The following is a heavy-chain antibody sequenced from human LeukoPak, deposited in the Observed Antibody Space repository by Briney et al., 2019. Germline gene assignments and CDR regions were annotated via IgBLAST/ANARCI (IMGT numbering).Heavy chain of an antibody. D-gene: IGHD1-26*01. CDR3: ARILAPRSAFDY. CDR2: LGSSGVST. J-gene: IGHJ4*02. CDR1: GFTFSSYG. V-gene: IGHV3-23*01. Sequence: GGSLRLSCAASGFTFSSYGMTWVRQAPGKGLEWVSALGSSGVSTFYGDSVKGRFTISRDNSKNTLHLQMNSLRAEDTAVYYCARILAPRSAFDYWGQGTLVAVSS.